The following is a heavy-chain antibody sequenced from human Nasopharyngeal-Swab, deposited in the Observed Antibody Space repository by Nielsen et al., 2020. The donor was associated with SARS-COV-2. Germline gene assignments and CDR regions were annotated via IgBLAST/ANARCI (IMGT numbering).Heavy chain of an antibody. CDR2: ISSSSSYI. J-gene: IGHJ4*02. CDR1: GFTFSSYS. D-gene: IGHD1-26*01. V-gene: IGHV3-21*01. Sequence: GESLKISCAASGFTFSSYSMNWVRQAPGKGLEWVPSISSSSSYIYYADSVKGRFTISRDNAKNSLYLQMNSLRAEDTAVYYCARDGDYSGWELTDYWGQGTLVTVSS. CDR3: ARDGDYSGWELTDY.